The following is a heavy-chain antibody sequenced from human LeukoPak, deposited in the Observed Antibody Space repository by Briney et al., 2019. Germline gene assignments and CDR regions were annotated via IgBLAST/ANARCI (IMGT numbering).Heavy chain of an antibody. J-gene: IGHJ4*02. V-gene: IGHV3-33*01. Sequence: GGSLRLSCAASGFTFSSYGMHWGRQAPGKGLEWVAVIWYDGSNKYYADSVKGRFTISRDNSKNTLYLQMNSLRAEDTAVYYCARGSSVGAPDYWGQGTLVTVST. D-gene: IGHD1-26*01. CDR2: IWYDGSNK. CDR1: GFTFSSYG. CDR3: ARGSSVGAPDY.